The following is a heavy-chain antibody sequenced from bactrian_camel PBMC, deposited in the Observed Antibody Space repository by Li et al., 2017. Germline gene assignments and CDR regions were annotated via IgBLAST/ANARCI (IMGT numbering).Heavy chain of an antibody. CDR3: VKHWDA. D-gene: IGHD1*01. J-gene: IGHJ6*01. CDR2: ISPDGVTT. V-gene: IGHV3S6*01. CDR1: GFRFSRNW. Sequence: HVQLVESGGGLVQPGRSLTLSCEASGFRFSRNWIHWVRQAPGKGLEWLCDISPDGVTTHFNDSLKGRFTISRDNAMNTVYLQLDALKTEDTATYYCVKHWDAWGRGTQVTVS.